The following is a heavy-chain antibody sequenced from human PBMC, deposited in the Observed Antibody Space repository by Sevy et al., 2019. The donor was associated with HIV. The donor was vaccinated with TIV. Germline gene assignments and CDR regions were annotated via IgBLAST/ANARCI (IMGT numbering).Heavy chain of an antibody. J-gene: IGHJ4*02. Sequence: ASVKVSCKASGGIFKSYGISWVRQAPGQGLEWMEGIIPILNTVHYAQKFQGRVTITADESTKTAYMELSSLRSEDTAVYYCVRGGGNGWYYFDYWGQETLVTVSS. CDR3: VRGGGNGWYYFDY. V-gene: IGHV1-69*13. CDR2: IIPILNTV. D-gene: IGHD6-19*01. CDR1: GGIFKSYG.